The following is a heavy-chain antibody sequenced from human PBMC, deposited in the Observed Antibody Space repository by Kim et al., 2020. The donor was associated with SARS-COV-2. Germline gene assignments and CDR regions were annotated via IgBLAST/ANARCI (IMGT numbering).Heavy chain of an antibody. CDR3: ANPAGDLPYYWFDP. CDR1: GFTFSSFA. V-gene: IGHV3-23*01. D-gene: IGHD3-10*01. J-gene: IGHJ5*02. CDR2: ISGSGGTT. Sequence: GRSLRLSCAASGFTFSSFAMSWVRQAPGKGLEWVSAISGSGGTTYYAESVKGRFTISRDNPKNTLYLQMNSLRAEDTAVYYCANPAGDLPYYWFDPWGQGTLVTVSS.